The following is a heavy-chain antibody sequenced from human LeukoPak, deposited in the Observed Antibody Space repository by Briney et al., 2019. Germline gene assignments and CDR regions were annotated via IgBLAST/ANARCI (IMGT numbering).Heavy chain of an antibody. CDR1: GFTFSTYW. V-gene: IGHV3-74*01. CDR2: INADGSST. Sequence: GGSLRLSCAASGFTFSTYWMHWVRQVPGKGLVWVSRINADGSSTTYADSVKGRFTISRDNAKNILYLQMNSLRAEDTAVYCCARDGPGATQDYWGQGTLVTVSS. CDR3: ARDGPGATQDY. D-gene: IGHD1-26*01. J-gene: IGHJ4*02.